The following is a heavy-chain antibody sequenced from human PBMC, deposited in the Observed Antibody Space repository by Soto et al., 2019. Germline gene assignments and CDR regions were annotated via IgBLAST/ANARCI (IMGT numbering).Heavy chain of an antibody. CDR2: IYYSGST. V-gene: IGHV4-38-2*01. D-gene: IGHD3-3*01. J-gene: IGHJ5*02. CDR1: GYSISSGSY. CDR3: ASRRGGPDPASEGGFWSGYSSRNWFDP. Sequence: SGPLSLTCAVAGYSISSGSYWVWLRQPPGKGLEWIGSIYYSGSTYYNPSLKSRVTISVDTSKNQFSLKLSSVTAADTAVYYCASRRGGPDPASEGGFWSGYSSRNWFDPWGRGTLVTVSS.